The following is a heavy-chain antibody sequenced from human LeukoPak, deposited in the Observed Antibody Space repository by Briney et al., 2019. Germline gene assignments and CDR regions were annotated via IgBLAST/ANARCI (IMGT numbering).Heavy chain of an antibody. D-gene: IGHD3-10*02. CDR1: GFTFSSYS. CDR3: AELGITMIGGV. CDR2: ISSSGSTI. J-gene: IGHJ6*04. Sequence: PGGSPRLSCAASGFTFSSYSMNWVRQAPGKGLEWVSYISSSGSTIYYADSVKGRFTISRDNAKNSLYLQMNSLRAEGTAVYYCAELGITMIGGVWGKGTTVTISS. V-gene: IGHV3-48*04.